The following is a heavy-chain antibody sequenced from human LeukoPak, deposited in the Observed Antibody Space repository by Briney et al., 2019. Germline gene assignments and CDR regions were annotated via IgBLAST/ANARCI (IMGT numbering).Heavy chain of an antibody. CDR3: AEDLYSWSSGMDV. Sequence: GGSLRLSCVASGFTFSNYAMTWVRQAPGKGLEWVSVVNGQGNTTFYADSVKGRLTISRDNSKNTVYLQLNSLLAEDTAVYFCAEDLYSWSSGMDVWGQGTTVTVSS. J-gene: IGHJ6*02. CDR2: VNGQGNTT. CDR1: GFTFSNYA. D-gene: IGHD1-1*01. V-gene: IGHV3-23*01.